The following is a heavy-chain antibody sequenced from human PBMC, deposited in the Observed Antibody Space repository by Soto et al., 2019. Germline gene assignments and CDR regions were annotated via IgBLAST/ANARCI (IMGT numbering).Heavy chain of an antibody. Sequence: PGGSLRLSCAASAFTFSSYNMNWVRQAPGQGLEWISYISSSSGTIYYADSVKGRLTVSRDNARNSLYLQMNSLREEDTAVYYCARDLHPGDTGRGVDVWGQGTTVTVSS. CDR2: ISSSSGTI. D-gene: IGHD5-18*01. CDR3: ARDLHPGDTGRGVDV. J-gene: IGHJ6*02. CDR1: AFTFSSYN. V-gene: IGHV3-48*02.